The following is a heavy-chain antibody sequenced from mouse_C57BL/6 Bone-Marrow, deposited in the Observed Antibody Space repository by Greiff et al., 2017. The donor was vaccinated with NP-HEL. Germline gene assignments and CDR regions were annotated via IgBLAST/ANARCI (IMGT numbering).Heavy chain of an antibody. Sequence: VQLKQPGTELVKPGASVKLSCKASGYTFTSFWMHWVKQRPGQGLVWIGNIHPSTVGTNYNEQINSKATLTVAKSSCTASMQLTSLTTEESTVYYCARLGDDNDDYWGQGTTITVSS. CDR2: IHPSTVGT. J-gene: IGHJ2*01. D-gene: IGHD2-4*01. CDR1: GYTFTSFW. V-gene: IGHV1-53*01. CDR3: ARLGDDNDDY.